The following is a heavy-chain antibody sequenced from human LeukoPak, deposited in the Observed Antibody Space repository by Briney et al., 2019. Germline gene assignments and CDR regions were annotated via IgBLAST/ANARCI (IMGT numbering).Heavy chain of an antibody. CDR1: GYSFTNYW. Sequence: GESLKISCKGSGYSFTNYWITWVRQMPGKGLEWMGMIDPSDSYTNYSPFFQGHVTISVDKSISTAYLQWSSLKASDTAMYYCARTYIRSSLDYWGQGTLVTVSS. J-gene: IGHJ4*02. CDR3: ARTYIRSSLDY. CDR2: IDPSDSYT. D-gene: IGHD3-3*02. V-gene: IGHV5-10-1*01.